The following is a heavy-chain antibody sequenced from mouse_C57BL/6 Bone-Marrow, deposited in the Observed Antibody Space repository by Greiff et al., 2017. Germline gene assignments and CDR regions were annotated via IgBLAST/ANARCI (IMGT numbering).Heavy chain of an antibody. Sequence: QVHVKQSGAELVKPGASVKISCKASGYAFSSYWMNWVKQRPGKGLEWIGQIYPGDGDTNYNGKFKGKATLTADKSSSTAYMQLSSLTSEDSAVYFCARRGGANWDEDYAMDYWGQGTSVTVSS. CDR3: ARRGGANWDEDYAMDY. D-gene: IGHD4-1*01. V-gene: IGHV1-80*01. CDR2: IYPGDGDT. J-gene: IGHJ4*01. CDR1: GYAFSSYW.